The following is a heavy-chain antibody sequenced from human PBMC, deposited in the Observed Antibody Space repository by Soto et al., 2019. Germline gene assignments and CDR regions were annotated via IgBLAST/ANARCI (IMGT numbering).Heavy chain of an antibody. J-gene: IGHJ6*02. D-gene: IGHD2-2*02. CDR1: GFTFSSYA. Sequence: EVQLLESGGGLVQPGGSLRLSCAASGFTFSSYAMTWVRQAPGKGLEWVSTISGSGGTTYYADSVRGRFTISRDNSKNTRYRQMNTLRAEDTALYSCTRYCPTASCYIRYGMDVWGQGTTVTVSS. CDR2: ISGSGGTT. V-gene: IGHV3-23*01. CDR3: TRYCPTASCYIRYGMDV.